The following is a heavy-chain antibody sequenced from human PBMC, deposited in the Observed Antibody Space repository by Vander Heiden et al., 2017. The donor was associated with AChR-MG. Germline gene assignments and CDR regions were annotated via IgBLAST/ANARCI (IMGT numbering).Heavy chain of an antibody. Sequence: EVQLLESGGGLVQPGGSLRPTCAASALTFPTYAMSWVRQAPGRGLEWVSSISASGHSTYYADAVKGRFTISRDKSKDTLYLQMKSMRNDDTAVYYCAEGATDSSGWYRFDYWGHGNLVTVSS. D-gene: IGHD6-19*01. CDR3: AEGATDSSGWYRFDY. J-gene: IGHJ4*01. CDR2: ISASGHST. V-gene: IGHV3-23*01. CDR1: ALTFPTYA.